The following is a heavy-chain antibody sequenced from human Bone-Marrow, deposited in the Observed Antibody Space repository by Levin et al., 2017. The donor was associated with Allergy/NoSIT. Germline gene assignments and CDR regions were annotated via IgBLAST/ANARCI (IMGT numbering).Heavy chain of an antibody. J-gene: IGHJ4*02. CDR1: GFTFGDFG. CDR2: ILYDGSDK. D-gene: IGHD6-19*01. CDR3: AKISVAGTSFDS. Sequence: PGGSLRLSCAASGFTFGDFGMHWVRQAPGKGLEWVAVILYDGSDKYYADSVKGRFTISRDNSKNTLYLQMNSLRPDDTSIYYCAKISVAGTSFDSWGQGTPVIVSS. V-gene: IGHV3-30*18.